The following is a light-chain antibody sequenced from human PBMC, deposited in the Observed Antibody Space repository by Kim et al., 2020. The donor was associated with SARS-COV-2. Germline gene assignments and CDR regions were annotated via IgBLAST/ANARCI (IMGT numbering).Light chain of an antibody. CDR3: QQRSKWPWR. Sequence: EIVLTQSPATLSLSPGERATLSCRASQSVSSYLAWYQQKPGQAPRLLIYDASNRATGIPARFSGSGSGTDFTLTISSLEPEEFAVYYCQQRSKWPWRFGQGNKVDSK. J-gene: IGKJ1*01. CDR1: QSVSSY. V-gene: IGKV3-11*01. CDR2: DAS.